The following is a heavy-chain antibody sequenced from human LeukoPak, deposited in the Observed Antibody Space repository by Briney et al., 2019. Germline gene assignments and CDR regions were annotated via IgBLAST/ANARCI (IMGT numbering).Heavy chain of an antibody. CDR1: GGSISSYY. J-gene: IGHJ4*02. Sequence: SETLSLTCTVSGGSISSYYWGWIRQPPGKGLEWIGSIYYSGSTYYNPSLKSRVTISVDTSKNQFSLKLSSVTAADMAVYYCARVDRGPRYGSGSLFDYWGQGTLVTVSS. V-gene: IGHV4-39*07. CDR2: IYYSGST. D-gene: IGHD3-10*01. CDR3: ARVDRGPRYGSGSLFDY.